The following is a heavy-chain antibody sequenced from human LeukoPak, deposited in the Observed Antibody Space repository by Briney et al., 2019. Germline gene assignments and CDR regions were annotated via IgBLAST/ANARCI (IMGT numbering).Heavy chain of an antibody. J-gene: IGHJ4*02. CDR1: GFTFTNYG. D-gene: IGHD1-14*01. Sequence: GGSLRLSCAASGFTFTNYGMNWVRQAPGKGLEWVSYISTGSTTIYYADSVKGRFTISRDNSKNTLYLQMNSLRAEDTAVYYCAKDLNFGTFLLSYYFDYWGQGTLVTVSS. V-gene: IGHV3-48*01. CDR2: ISTGSTTI. CDR3: AKDLNFGTFLLSYYFDY.